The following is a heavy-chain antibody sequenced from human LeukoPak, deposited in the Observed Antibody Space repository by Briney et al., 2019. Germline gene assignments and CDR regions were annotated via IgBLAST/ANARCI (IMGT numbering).Heavy chain of an antibody. CDR1: GFTVSSNY. D-gene: IGHD2-2*01. J-gene: IGHJ4*02. Sequence: PGGSLRLSCAASGFTVSSNYMSWVRQAPGKGLEWVSVIYSGGSTYYADSVKGRFTISRDNSKNTLYLQMNSLRAEDTAVYYCASAPIVVVPAAMASDYWGQGTLVTVSS. CDR3: ASAPIVVVPAAMASDY. CDR2: IYSGGST. V-gene: IGHV3-66*01.